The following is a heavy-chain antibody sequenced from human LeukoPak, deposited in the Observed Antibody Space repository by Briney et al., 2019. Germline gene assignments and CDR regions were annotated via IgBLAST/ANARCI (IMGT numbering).Heavy chain of an antibody. D-gene: IGHD6-19*01. CDR2: LYSGGST. CDR3: ARDGIAVAGTDY. Sequence: GGSLRLSCAASGFTVSSNYMRWVRQAPGKGLECVSVLYSGGSTYYADSVKGRFTISRDNSKNTLYLQMNSLRAEDTAVYYCARDGIAVAGTDYWGQGTLVTVSS. V-gene: IGHV3-53*01. J-gene: IGHJ4*02. CDR1: GFTVSSNY.